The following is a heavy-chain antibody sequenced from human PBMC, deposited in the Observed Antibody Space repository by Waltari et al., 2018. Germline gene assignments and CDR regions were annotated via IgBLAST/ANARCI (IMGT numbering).Heavy chain of an antibody. V-gene: IGHV4-38-2*02. CDR3: ARGGSGSYRGSFDI. CDR2: TYHSGTT. CDR1: GYSISNGYY. Sequence: QVQPQESGPGLVKLSETLSLTCTVSGYSISNGYYWSWIRQPPGKGLEWIGGTYHSGTTDSNATLSMRVPISVDTSKVHFALTLSFVTAADTALYFCARGGSGSYRGSFDIWGQGPMVTFSS. J-gene: IGHJ3*02. D-gene: IGHD1-26*01.